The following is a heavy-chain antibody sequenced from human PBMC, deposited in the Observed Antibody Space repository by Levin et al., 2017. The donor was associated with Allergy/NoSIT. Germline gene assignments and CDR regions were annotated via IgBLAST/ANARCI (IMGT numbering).Heavy chain of an antibody. V-gene: IGHV3-33*01. CDR3: ARDSSESRYIDWHDAFDS. J-gene: IGHJ3*02. D-gene: IGHD3-9*01. Sequence: GESLKISCAASGFTFSTYGMHWVRQAPGKGLEWVAVIWYDGSSKYYAGSVKGRFTISRDNSKNALYLQMNSLRAEDTAVYYCARDSSESRYIDWHDAFDSWGQGTMVTVSS. CDR2: IWYDGSSK. CDR1: GFTFSTYG.